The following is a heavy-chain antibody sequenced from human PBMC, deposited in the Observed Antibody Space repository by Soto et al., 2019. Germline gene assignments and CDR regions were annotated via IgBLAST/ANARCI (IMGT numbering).Heavy chain of an antibody. D-gene: IGHD7-27*01. CDR3: VTGDVEDKDY. CDR2: INHSGST. V-gene: IGHV4-34*01. J-gene: IGHJ4*02. CDR1: GGSFSGYY. Sequence: SETLSLTCAVYGGSFSGYYWSWIRQPPGQGLEWIGEINHSGSTNYNPSLKSRVTISVDTSKNQFSLKLSSVTAADTAVYYCVTGDVEDKDYWGQGTLVTVSS.